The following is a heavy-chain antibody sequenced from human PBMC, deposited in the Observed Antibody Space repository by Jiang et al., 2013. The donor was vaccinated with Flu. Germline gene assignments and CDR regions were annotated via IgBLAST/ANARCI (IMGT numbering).Heavy chain of an antibody. V-gene: IGHV4-31*02. J-gene: IGHJ3*02. CDR3: AREVDVPATSDAFDI. CDR2: IYYTGSA. Sequence: WHWIRQHPGKGLEWIGYIYYTGSAYYNPSLMSRVTISRDTTKNQFSLMLNSVTAADTAVYYCAREVDVPATSDAFDIWGQGTMATVSS. D-gene: IGHD5-12*01.